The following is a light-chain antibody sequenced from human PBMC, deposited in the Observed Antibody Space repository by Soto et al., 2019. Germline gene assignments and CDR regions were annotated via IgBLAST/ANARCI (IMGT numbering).Light chain of an antibody. CDR3: QQYISYPYT. CDR2: DAS. J-gene: IGKJ2*01. V-gene: IGKV1-5*01. CDR1: QTTNTW. Sequence: DIQMTQFPSTLSASVGDRVTITCRASQTTNTWLAWYQQKPGTAPKLLISDASSLEGGVPSRFSASGSGTEFTLTISSPQPDDLATYYCQQYISYPYTFGQGTKVEIK.